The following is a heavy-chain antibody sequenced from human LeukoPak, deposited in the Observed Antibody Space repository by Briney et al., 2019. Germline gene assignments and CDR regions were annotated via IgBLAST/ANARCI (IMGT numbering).Heavy chain of an antibody. V-gene: IGHV4-39*07. Sequence: ETLSLTCTVSGDSISTSSYYWGWIRQPPGKGLEWIGRIYTSGSTNYNPSLKSRVTMSVDTSKNQFSLKLSSVTAADTAVYYCARALSGSYVDYWGQGTLVTVSS. J-gene: IGHJ4*02. CDR2: IYTSGST. D-gene: IGHD1-26*01. CDR1: GDSISTSSYY. CDR3: ARALSGSYVDY.